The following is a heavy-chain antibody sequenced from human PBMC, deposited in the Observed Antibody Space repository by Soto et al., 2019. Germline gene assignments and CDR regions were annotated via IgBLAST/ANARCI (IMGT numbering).Heavy chain of an antibody. CDR3: ARGLAAAEYGMDV. V-gene: IGHV1-2*02. CDR1: GYTFTGYY. D-gene: IGHD6-13*01. CDR2: INPNSGGT. J-gene: IGHJ6*02. Sequence: ASVKVSCKASGYTFTGYYMHWVRQAPGQGLEWMGWINPNSGGTNYAQKFQGRVTMTRDTSISTAYMELSRLRSDDTAVYYCARGLAAAEYGMDVWRQGTTVTVPS.